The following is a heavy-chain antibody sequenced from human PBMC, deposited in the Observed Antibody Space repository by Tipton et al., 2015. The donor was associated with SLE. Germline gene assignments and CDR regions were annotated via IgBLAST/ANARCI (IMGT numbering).Heavy chain of an antibody. Sequence: SLRLSCAAPGFTFISYWMSWVRQAPGKGLEWVANIKQDGSEKYYVDSVKGRFTISRDNAKNSLYLQMNSLRAEDTAVYYCARLTGGLDYWGQGTLVTVSS. D-gene: IGHD7-27*01. CDR3: ARLTGGLDY. CDR2: IKQDGSEK. CDR1: GFTFISYW. V-gene: IGHV3-7*01. J-gene: IGHJ4*02.